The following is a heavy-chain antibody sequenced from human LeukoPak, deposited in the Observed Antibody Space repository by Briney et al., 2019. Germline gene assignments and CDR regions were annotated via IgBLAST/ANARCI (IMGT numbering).Heavy chain of an antibody. CDR3: ARGVTMVRGVIIWDWFDP. V-gene: IGHV1-2*02. D-gene: IGHD3-10*01. CDR2: INPNSGGT. J-gene: IGHJ5*02. Sequence: ASVKVSCKASGYTFTGYYMHWVRQAPGQGLEWTGWINPNSGGTNYAQKFQGRVTMTRDTSISTAYMELSRLRSDDTAVYYCARGVTMVRGVIIWDWFDPWGQGTLVTVSS. CDR1: GYTFTGYY.